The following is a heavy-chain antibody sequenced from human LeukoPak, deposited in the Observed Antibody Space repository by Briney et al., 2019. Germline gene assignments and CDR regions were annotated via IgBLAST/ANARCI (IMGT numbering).Heavy chain of an antibody. CDR2: IYHSGST. Sequence: SETLSLTCAVSGGSISSSNWWSWVRQPPGKGLEWIGEIYHSGSTNYNPSLKSRVTISVDKSKNQFSLKLSSVTAADTAVYYCARGGEDADGYNYYNWFDPWGQGTLVTVSS. D-gene: IGHD5-24*01. CDR1: GGSISSSNW. J-gene: IGHJ5*02. CDR3: ARGGEDADGYNYYNWFDP. V-gene: IGHV4-4*02.